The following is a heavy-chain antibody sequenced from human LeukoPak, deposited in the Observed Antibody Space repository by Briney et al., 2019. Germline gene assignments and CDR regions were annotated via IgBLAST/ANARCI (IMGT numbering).Heavy chain of an antibody. Sequence: PSETLSLTCAGYGGSFSGYYWSWIRQPPGRGLEWIGEINHSGSTNYNPSLKSRVTISVDTSKNQFSLKLSSVTAADTAVYYCARGPPIAQHDKEEIDYWGQGTLVTVSS. V-gene: IGHV4-34*01. CDR2: INHSGST. CDR1: GGSFSGYY. J-gene: IGHJ4*02. CDR3: ARGPPIAQHDKEEIDY. D-gene: IGHD6-13*01.